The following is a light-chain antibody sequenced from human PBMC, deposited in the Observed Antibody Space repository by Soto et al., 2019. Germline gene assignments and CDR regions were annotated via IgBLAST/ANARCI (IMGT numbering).Light chain of an antibody. J-gene: IGLJ1*01. Sequence: QSVLTQPRSVSGSPGQSVTIPCTGSSSDVGAYNFVSWYQRHPGKAPKLMISDVSKRPSGVPDRFSGSKSGNTASLTISGLQAEDEADYYCCSYAGNYIFVFGTGTKVTVL. V-gene: IGLV2-11*01. CDR2: DVS. CDR1: SSDVGAYNF. CDR3: CSYAGNYIFV.